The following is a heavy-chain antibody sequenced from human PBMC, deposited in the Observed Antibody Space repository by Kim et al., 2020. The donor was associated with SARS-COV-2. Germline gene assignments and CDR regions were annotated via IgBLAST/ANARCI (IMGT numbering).Heavy chain of an antibody. CDR1: GGSISSSGYY. Sequence: SETLSLTCTVSGGSISSSGYYWGWIRQPPGKGLEWIGTIYYTGNTYYNPSLKSRVTISVDTSKNQFSLKLSSVTATDTAVYFCARLEQSEKSFDSWGQGTLVTVSS. J-gene: IGHJ4*02. V-gene: IGHV4-39*01. CDR3: ARLEQSEKSFDS. CDR2: IYYTGNT.